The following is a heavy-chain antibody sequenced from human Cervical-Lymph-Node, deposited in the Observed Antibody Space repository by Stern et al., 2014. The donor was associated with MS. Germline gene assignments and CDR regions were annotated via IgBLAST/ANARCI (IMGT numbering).Heavy chain of an antibody. V-gene: IGHV5-51*03. CDR3: ARPGDDTAKYGLDV. CDR2: IYPGDSDP. J-gene: IGHJ6*02. D-gene: IGHD5-18*01. Sequence: EMPLVESGAEVKKPGESLKISCKGSGYSFATYWIGWVRQMPGKGLAWMGIIYPGDSDPGYSPSFQGQVTISADKSISTAYLHWSSLKASDTAMYYCARPGDDTAKYGLDVWGQGTTVTVSS. CDR1: GYSFATYW.